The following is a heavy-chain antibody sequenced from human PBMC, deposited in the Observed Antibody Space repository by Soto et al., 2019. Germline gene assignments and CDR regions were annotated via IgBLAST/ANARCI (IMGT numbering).Heavy chain of an antibody. D-gene: IGHD3-3*02. V-gene: IGHV3-30*18. CDR2: ISYDGSNK. CDR1: GFTFSSYG. CDR3: AKDRISTGYYYGMDV. J-gene: IGHJ6*02. Sequence: QVQLVESGGGVVQPGRSLRLSCAASGFTFSSYGMHWVRQAPGKGLEWVAVISYDGSNKYYADSVKGRFTISRDNSKNTLYLQMNSLRAEDTAVYYCAKDRISTGYYYGMDVWGQGTTVTVSS.